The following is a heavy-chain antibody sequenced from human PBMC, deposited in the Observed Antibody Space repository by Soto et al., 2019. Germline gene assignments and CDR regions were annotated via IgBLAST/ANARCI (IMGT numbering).Heavy chain of an antibody. D-gene: IGHD4-17*01. CDR2: IYYSGST. Sequence: QVQLQESGPGLVRPSQTLSLTCTVFGGSISSGGYYWSWIRQHPGKGLEWIGYIYYSGSTYYNPSLKSRVTISVDTSKNQFSLKLSSVTAADTAVYYCARGGGHRDYRGGCWFDPWGQGTLVTVSS. J-gene: IGHJ5*02. V-gene: IGHV4-31*03. CDR1: GGSISSGGYY. CDR3: ARGGGHRDYRGGCWFDP.